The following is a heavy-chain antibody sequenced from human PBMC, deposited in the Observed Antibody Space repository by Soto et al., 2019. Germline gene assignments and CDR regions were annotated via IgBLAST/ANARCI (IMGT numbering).Heavy chain of an antibody. CDR2: IGSGGST. CDR3: VKGEYYYDSSGYYPFDY. V-gene: IGHV3-66*01. J-gene: IGHJ4*02. Sequence: PGGSLRLSCAASGFTVSSNYMSWVRQAPGTVLEWVSVIGSGGSTHYADSVKGRFTISRDNSKNTQYLQMSSLRADDTAVYYCVKGEYYYDSSGYYPFDYWGQGTLVTVSS. D-gene: IGHD3-22*01. CDR1: GFTVSSNY.